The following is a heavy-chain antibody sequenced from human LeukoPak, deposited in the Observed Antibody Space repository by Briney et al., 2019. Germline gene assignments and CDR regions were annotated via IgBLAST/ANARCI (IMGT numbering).Heavy chain of an antibody. CDR1: GGSISSSSYY. V-gene: IGHV4-39*07. Sequence: SETLSLTCTVSGGSISSSSYYWGWIRQPPGKGLEWIGSIYYSGSTYYNPSLKSRVTISVDTSKNQFSLKLSSVTAADTAVYYCARELRSGDGYNKYYFDYWGQGTLVTVSS. CDR3: ARELRSGDGYNKYYFDY. D-gene: IGHD5-24*01. J-gene: IGHJ4*02. CDR2: IYYSGST.